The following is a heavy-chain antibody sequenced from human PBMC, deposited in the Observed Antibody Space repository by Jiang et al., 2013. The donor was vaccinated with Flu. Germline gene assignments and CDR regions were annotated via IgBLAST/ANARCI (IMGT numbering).Heavy chain of an antibody. J-gene: IGHJ5*02. V-gene: IGHV4-59*01. Sequence: SGLVKPSDTMSLTCSVSGGSISGYYWTWIRQPPGKGLAWIGNIYYTGTTNYNPSLKSRLTISVDTSKNQFSLKLSSMTAADTAVYYCARGRLEAAGAGGWFDPWGQGTLVTVSS. CDR2: IYYTGTT. CDR1: GGSISGYY. CDR3: ARGRLEAAGAGGWFDP. D-gene: IGHD6-13*01.